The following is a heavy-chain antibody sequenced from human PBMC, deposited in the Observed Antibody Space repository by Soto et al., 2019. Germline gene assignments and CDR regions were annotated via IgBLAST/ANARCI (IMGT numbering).Heavy chain of an antibody. CDR1: GYSFIGYW. J-gene: IGHJ6*02. V-gene: IGHV5-51*01. CDR2: IYPDDSDA. Sequence: GESLKISCKNYGYSFIGYWIGWVRQMPGKGLEWMGIIYPDDSDARYSPSFQGQVTISADKSINTAYLQWSSLRASDTAMYYCARFRVTPQYYYYTVDVWAQGTTVTVSS. CDR3: ARFRVTPQYYYYTVDV. D-gene: IGHD2-21*02.